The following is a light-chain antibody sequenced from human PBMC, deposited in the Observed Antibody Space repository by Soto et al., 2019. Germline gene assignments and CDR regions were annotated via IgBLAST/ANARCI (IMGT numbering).Light chain of an antibody. CDR2: DVS. CDR3: CSYAGSYTPSYV. J-gene: IGLJ1*01. Sequence: QSALTQPRSLSGSPGQSVTISCTGTISDVGAYNYVSWYRHHPGKAPKLLIYDVSKRPSGVPDRFSGSKSGNTASLTISGLQAEDEADYFCCSYAGSYTPSYVFGTGTKVTVL. CDR1: ISDVGAYNY. V-gene: IGLV2-11*01.